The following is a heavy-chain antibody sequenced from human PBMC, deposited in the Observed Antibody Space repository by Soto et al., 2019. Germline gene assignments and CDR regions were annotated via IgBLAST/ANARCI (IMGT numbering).Heavy chain of an antibody. Sequence: QVQLVQSGAEVMEPGASVKVSCKASGYSFTSLDINWVRQTAGQGLEWMGWMQPSTGRTGYAQKFQGRVTMTRDTSIITAYMELTTLTSDDTAFYYCARGVSAGVDYWGQGTLVTVSS. D-gene: IGHD1-26*01. J-gene: IGHJ4*02. CDR1: GYSFTSLD. V-gene: IGHV1-8*01. CDR3: ARGVSAGVDY. CDR2: MQPSTGRT.